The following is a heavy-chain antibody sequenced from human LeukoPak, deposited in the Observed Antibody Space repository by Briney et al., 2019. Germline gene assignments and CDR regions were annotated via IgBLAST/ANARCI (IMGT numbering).Heavy chain of an antibody. CDR2: IYSGGST. V-gene: IGHV3-66*01. J-gene: IGHJ4*02. CDR1: GFTVSNNY. CDR3: AREDCSGGSCFQN. D-gene: IGHD2-15*01. Sequence: GGSLRLSCAASGFTVSNNYMSWVRQAPGKGLKWVSVIYSGGSTYYADSVKGRFTISRDNSRNMLYLQMNSLRAEDTAVYYCAREDCSGGSCFQNWGQGTLVTVSS.